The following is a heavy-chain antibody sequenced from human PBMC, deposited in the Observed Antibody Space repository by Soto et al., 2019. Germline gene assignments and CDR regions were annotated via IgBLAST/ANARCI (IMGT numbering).Heavy chain of an antibody. V-gene: IGHV4-61*08. D-gene: IGHD3-10*01. CDR1: GGSISSGGYY. CDR2: IYYSGST. CDR3: ARVSLWFGEWWFDP. J-gene: IGHJ5*02. Sequence: PSETLSLTCTVSGGSISSGGYYWSWIRQPPGKGLEWIGYIYYSGSTNYNPSLKSRVTISVDTSKNQFSLKLSSVTAADTAVYYCARVSLWFGEWWFDPWGQGTLVTVSS.